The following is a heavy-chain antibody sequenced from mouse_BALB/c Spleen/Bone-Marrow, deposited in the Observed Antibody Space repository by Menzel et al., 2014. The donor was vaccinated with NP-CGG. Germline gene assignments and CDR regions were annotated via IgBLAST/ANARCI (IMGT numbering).Heavy chain of an antibody. J-gene: IGHJ2*01. CDR2: INPSTGYT. CDR1: GYAFTSYW. CDR3: ARERYAGYYFDY. D-gene: IGHD2-3*01. Sequence: QVQLQQSGAELAKPGASVKMSCKASGYAFTSYWMHWVKQRPGQGLEWIGYINPSTGYTEYNQKFKDKATLTADKSSSKAYIQLHSLPSEDYAVYYCARERYAGYYFDYWGQGTTLTVSS. V-gene: IGHV1-7*01.